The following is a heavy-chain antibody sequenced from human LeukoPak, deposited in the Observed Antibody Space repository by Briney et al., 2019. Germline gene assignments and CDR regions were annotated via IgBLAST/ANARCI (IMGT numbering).Heavy chain of an antibody. Sequence: ASVKVSCKASGGTFSSYAISWVRQAPGQGLEWMGGTIPIFGTANYAQKFQGRVTITADESTSTAYMELSSLRSEDTAVYYCARGSFTTGTTWDYYYYCMDVWGKGTTVTISS. CDR2: TIPIFGTA. V-gene: IGHV1-69*13. CDR1: GGTFSSYA. CDR3: ARGSFTTGTTWDYYYYCMDV. J-gene: IGHJ6*03. D-gene: IGHD1-1*01.